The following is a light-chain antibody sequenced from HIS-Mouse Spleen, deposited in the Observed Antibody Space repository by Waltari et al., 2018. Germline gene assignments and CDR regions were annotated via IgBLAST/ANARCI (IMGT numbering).Light chain of an antibody. CDR1: QSISSW. CDR2: KAS. V-gene: IGKV1-5*03. CDR3: PPFPPSPYT. J-gene: IGKJ2*01. Sequence: DIQMTQSPSTLSASGGDRVTNTCRASQSISSWLAWYQQKPGKAPKLLIYKASSLVSGVPSRFSGSGSVTEFTLTISCLPPPPFSPYYCPPFPPSPYTFGQGTKLEIK.